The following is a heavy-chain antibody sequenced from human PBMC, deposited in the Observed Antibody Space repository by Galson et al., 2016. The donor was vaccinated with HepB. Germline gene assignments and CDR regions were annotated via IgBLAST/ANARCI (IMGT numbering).Heavy chain of an antibody. V-gene: IGHV1-18*01. Sequence: SVKVSCKASGYTFTSYGISWVRQAPGQGLEWMGWISAYNGNTNYAQKLQGRVTMATDTSTSTAYMELRSLRSDDTAVYYCAGDVVVIAISYYYYGMDVWGQWTTVTVSS. CDR3: AGDVVVIAISYYYYGMDV. D-gene: IGHD2-21*01. J-gene: IGHJ6*02. CDR2: ISAYNGNT. CDR1: GYTFTSYG.